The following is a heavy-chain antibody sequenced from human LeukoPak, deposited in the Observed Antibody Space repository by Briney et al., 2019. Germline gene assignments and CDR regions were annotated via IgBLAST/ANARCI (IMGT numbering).Heavy chain of an antibody. V-gene: IGHV3-7*01. CDR2: VKQDGSEK. Sequence: GGSLRLSCAASGFTFSSYWMSWVRQAPGKGLEWVANVKQDGSEKYYVDSVKGRFTISRDNAKNSLYLQMNSLRAEDTAVYYCARCFTMVRGVIDYWGQGTLVTVSS. J-gene: IGHJ4*02. D-gene: IGHD3-10*01. CDR3: ARCFTMVRGVIDY. CDR1: GFTFSSYW.